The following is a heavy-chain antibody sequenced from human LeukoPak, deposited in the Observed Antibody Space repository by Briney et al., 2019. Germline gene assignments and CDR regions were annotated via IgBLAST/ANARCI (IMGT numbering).Heavy chain of an antibody. CDR1: GFTFSSYA. CDR2: ISGSGGRT. J-gene: IGHJ4*02. D-gene: IGHD1-1*01. CDR3: AKVPPATTGDY. Sequence: GGSLRLSCAASGFTFSSYAMSCVPHAPGKGLEWVSAISGSGGRTYYAESVKGRFTISRDNSKNPLYLQMNSLRAEDTAVYYCAKVPPATTGDYWGQGTLVTVSS. V-gene: IGHV3-23*01.